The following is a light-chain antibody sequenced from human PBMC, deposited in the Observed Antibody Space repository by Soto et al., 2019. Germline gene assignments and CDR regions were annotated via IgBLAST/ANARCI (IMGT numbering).Light chain of an antibody. CDR2: DAS. Sequence: DIQMTQSPSTLSASVGDRVTITCRASRSISSWLAWYQQRPGKAPKLLIYDASSLQSGVPTRVSGRGTGKEITLTISSLQPYEFATYYRQKYNRYSWTFGQGTTGDIK. J-gene: IGKJ1*01. V-gene: IGKV1-5*01. CDR1: RSISSW. CDR3: QKYNRYSWT.